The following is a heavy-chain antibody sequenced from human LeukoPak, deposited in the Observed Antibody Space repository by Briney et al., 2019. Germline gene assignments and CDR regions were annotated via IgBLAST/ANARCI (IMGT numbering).Heavy chain of an antibody. V-gene: IGHV3-21*01. J-gene: IGHJ4*02. CDR2: ISSSSSYI. CDR1: GFTFSSYS. CDR3: ARDLEDMVVVVAASGRPYYFDY. Sequence: GGSLRLSCAASGFTFSSYSMNWVRQAPGKGLEWVSSISSSSSYIYYADSVKGRFAISRDNAKNSLYLQMNSLRAEDTAVYYCARDLEDMVVVVAASGRPYYFDYWGQGTVVTVS. D-gene: IGHD2-15*01.